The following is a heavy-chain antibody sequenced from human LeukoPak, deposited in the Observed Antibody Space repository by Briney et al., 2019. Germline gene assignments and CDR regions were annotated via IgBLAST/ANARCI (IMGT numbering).Heavy chain of an antibody. CDR3: ASSLKSYYYDNGFDY. CDR1: GGSISSYY. V-gene: IGHV4-4*07. D-gene: IGHD3-22*01. J-gene: IGHJ4*02. CDR2: IYTSGST. Sequence: MPSETLSLTCTVSGGSISSYYWSWIRQPAGKGLEWIGRIYTSGSTNYNPSLKSRVTMSVDTSKNQFSLKLSSVTAADTAVYYCASSLKSYYYDNGFDYWGQGTLVTVSS.